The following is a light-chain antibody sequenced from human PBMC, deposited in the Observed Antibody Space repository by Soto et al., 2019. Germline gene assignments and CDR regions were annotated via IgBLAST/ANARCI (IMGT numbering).Light chain of an antibody. CDR1: SSNIGAGYD. J-gene: IGLJ1*01. CDR2: GNS. Sequence: SLLTQPPSVSRSPGQTVTITCPGSSSNIGAGYDVHWYQQLPGTAPKLLIYGNSNRPSGVPDRFSGSKSGTSASLAITGLQAEDEADYYCQSYDSSLSGYVFGTGTKVTVL. CDR3: QSYDSSLSGYV. V-gene: IGLV1-40*01.